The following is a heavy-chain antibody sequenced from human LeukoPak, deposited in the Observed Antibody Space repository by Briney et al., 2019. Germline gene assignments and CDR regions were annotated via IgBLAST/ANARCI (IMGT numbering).Heavy chain of an antibody. D-gene: IGHD6-19*01. J-gene: IGHJ4*02. Sequence: ASVKVSCKASGYTFTSYDINWVRQATGQGLVCMAWMNPNSGDTGYAQKFQGRVTMTRNTSISTAYMELSSLRSEDTAVYYCARTSYSSGWYGDFDYWGQGTLVTVSS. CDR1: GYTFTSYD. CDR2: MNPNSGDT. CDR3: ARTSYSSGWYGDFDY. V-gene: IGHV1-8*01.